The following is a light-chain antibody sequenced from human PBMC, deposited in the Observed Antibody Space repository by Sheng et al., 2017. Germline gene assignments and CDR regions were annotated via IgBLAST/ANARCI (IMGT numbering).Light chain of an antibody. CDR1: QGISTY. Sequence: EIHLTQSPSFVSAFVGDRVTITCRASQGISTYLAWYQQKAGKAPKLLIYATSTLQRGVPSRFSGSGSGTEFTLTISSLQPDDFATYYCQQYHSSPLTFGGGTEGGDQT. CDR3: QQYHSSPLT. V-gene: IGKV1-9*01. CDR2: ATS. J-gene: IGKJ4*01.